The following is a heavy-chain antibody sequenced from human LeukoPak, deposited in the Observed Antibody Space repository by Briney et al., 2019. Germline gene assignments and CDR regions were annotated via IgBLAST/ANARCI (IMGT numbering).Heavy chain of an antibody. CDR3: AGDSSSSVVGNY. D-gene: IGHD6-13*01. J-gene: IGHJ4*02. V-gene: IGHV3-7*01. Sequence: GGSLRLSCAASGFTFSSYWMSWVRQAPGKGLEWVANIKQDGSEKYYVDSEKGRFTISRDNAKNSLYLQMNSLRAEDTAVYYCAGDSSSSVVGNYWGQGTLVTVSS. CDR1: GFTFSSYW. CDR2: IKQDGSEK.